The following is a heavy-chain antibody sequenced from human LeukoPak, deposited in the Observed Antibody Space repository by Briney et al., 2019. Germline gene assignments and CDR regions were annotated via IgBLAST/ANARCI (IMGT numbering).Heavy chain of an antibody. CDR3: AKDPIFSGSYGVFDY. CDR1: GFTFSSYA. CDR2: ISGSGDNT. D-gene: IGHD1-26*01. V-gene: IGHV3-23*01. J-gene: IGHJ4*02. Sequence: GGSLRLSCAASGFTFSSYAMSWVRQAPGKGLEWVSGISGSGDNTYYADSVKGRFTISRDNSKNTLYLQMNSLRAGDTAVYYCAKDPIFSGSYGVFDYWGLGTLVTVSS.